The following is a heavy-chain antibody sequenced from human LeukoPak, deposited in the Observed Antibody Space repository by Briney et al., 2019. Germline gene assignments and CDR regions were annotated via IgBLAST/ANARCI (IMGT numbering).Heavy chain of an antibody. CDR2: IDWDDDK. CDR3: ARIRSPVEMATVDDAFDI. V-gene: IGHV2-70*11. D-gene: IGHD5-24*01. CDR1: GFSLSTSGMC. Sequence: ESGPALVKPTQTLTLACTFSGFSLSTSGMCVSWIRQPPGKALEWLARIDWDDDKYYSTSLKTRPSISKDTSKNQVVLTMTNIDPVDTATYYCARIRSPVEMATVDDAFDIWGQGTMVTVSS. J-gene: IGHJ3*02.